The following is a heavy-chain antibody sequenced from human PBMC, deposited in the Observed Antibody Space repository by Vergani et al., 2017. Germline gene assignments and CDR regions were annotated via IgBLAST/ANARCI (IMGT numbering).Heavy chain of an antibody. CDR3: ARGPGRYDFWCGYNY. V-gene: IGHV3-13*05. J-gene: IGHJ4*02. D-gene: IGHD3-3*01. CDR2: IGTAGDP. Sequence: EVQLVESGGDLVQLGGSLRLSCAASGFTFSSYDMHWVRQAPGKGLEGVSAIGTAGDPYYPGSVKGRFTISRENAKNSLYLQMNSLRAGDTAVYYCARGPGRYDFWCGYNYWGQGTLVTVSS. CDR1: GFTFSSYD.